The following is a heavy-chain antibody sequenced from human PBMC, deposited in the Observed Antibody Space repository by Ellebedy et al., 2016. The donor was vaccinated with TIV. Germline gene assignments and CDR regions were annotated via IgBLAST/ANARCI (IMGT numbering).Heavy chain of an antibody. V-gene: IGHV1-18*01. J-gene: IGHJ4*02. CDR2: INPASGNT. CDR3: ARGLSYGGSHY. Sequence: ASVKVSCKASGYTFINYGISWVRQAPGQGLEWMGWINPASGNTDFAQNLQGRVTMTTDTSTSTAYMELWNLRSDDTAVYYCARGLSYGGSHYWGQGTLVTVSS. D-gene: IGHD4-23*01. CDR1: GYTFINYG.